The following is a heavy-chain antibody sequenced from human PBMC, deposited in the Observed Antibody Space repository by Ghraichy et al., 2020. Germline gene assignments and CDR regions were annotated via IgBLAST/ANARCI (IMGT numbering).Heavy chain of an antibody. CDR2: IKKYGSEK. Sequence: LSLTCAASGFIFRGYWMSWVRQAPGMGLEWVANIKKYGSEKYYVDSVKGRFTISRDNAKNSLFLQMNSLRAEDTAVYYCARDLGGGWYFDYWGQGALVTVSS. CDR3: ARDLGGGWYFDY. V-gene: IGHV3-7*01. J-gene: IGHJ4*02. CDR1: GFIFRGYW. D-gene: IGHD6-19*01.